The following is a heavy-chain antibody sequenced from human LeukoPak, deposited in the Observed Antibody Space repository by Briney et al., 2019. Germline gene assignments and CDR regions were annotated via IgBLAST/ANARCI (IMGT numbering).Heavy chain of an antibody. J-gene: IGHJ4*02. CDR1: GGSFSGYY. CDR2: INHSGST. D-gene: IGHD3-22*01. CDR3: ARGRPEEFYDSSGYYFDY. Sequence: SETLSLTCAVYGGSFSGYYWSWIRQPPGKGLEWIGEINHSGSTNYNPSLKSRVTISVDTSKNQFSLKLSSVTAADTAVYYCARGRPEEFYDSSGYYFDYWGQGTLVTVSS. V-gene: IGHV4-34*01.